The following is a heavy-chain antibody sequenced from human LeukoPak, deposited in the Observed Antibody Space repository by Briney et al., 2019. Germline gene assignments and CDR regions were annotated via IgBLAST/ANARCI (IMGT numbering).Heavy chain of an antibody. CDR3: ARASSTTVTPDY. CDR1: GYTFSSYG. J-gene: IGHJ4*02. Sequence: SVKVSCKASGYTFSSYGISWVRQAPGQGLEWMGGIIPIFGTANYAQKFQGRVTVTTDESTSTAYMELSSLRSEDTAVYYCARASSTTVTPDYWGQGTLVTVSS. CDR2: IIPIFGTA. V-gene: IGHV1-69*05. D-gene: IGHD4-11*01.